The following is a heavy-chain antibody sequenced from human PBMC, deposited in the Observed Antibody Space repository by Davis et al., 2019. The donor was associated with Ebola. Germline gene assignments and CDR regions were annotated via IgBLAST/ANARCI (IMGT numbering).Heavy chain of an antibody. CDR1: GYTFTSYG. CDR2: ISAFNGNT. V-gene: IGHV1-18*01. CDR3: ARGYCSGGSCYSPDY. Sequence: ASVKVSCKASGYTFTSYGISWVRQAPGQGLEWMGWISAFNGNTNYAQKLQGRVTMTTDTSTRTAYMELRSLRSDDTAVYYCARGYCSGGSCYSPDYWGQGTLVTVSS. J-gene: IGHJ4*02. D-gene: IGHD2-15*01.